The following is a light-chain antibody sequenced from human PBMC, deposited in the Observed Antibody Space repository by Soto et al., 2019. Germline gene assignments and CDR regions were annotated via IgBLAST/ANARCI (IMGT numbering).Light chain of an antibody. CDR2: SDN. Sequence: QSVLTQPPSASGTPGQRVIISCSGSSSNIGSNYVYWYQQLPGTAPKLLIYSDNQRPSGVPDRFSGSKSGSSASLAISGLRSEDEADYYCATWDASLSGRVFGGGTQLTVL. CDR3: ATWDASLSGRV. CDR1: SSNIGSNY. V-gene: IGLV1-47*02. J-gene: IGLJ7*01.